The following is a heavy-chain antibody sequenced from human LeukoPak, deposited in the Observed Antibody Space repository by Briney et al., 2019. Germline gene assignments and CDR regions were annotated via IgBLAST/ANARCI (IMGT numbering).Heavy chain of an antibody. Sequence: PGGSLRLSCAASGFTFSSYEMNWVRQAPGKGLEWVSYISSSGSTIYYADSVKGRFTISRDNAKNSLYLQMNSLRAEDTAVYYCARVIPPIDYWGQGTLVTVSS. CDR3: ARVIPPIDY. J-gene: IGHJ4*02. CDR2: ISSSGSTI. V-gene: IGHV3-48*03. CDR1: GFTFSSYE.